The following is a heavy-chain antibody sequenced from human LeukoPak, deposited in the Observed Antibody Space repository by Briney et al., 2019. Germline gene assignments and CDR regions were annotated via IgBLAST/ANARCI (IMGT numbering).Heavy chain of an antibody. CDR1: GYSLTGGYN. Sequence: SETLSLICSVSGYSLTGGYNWGWIRQSPGKGLEWMGSIFHSGTTHYNPALKSRVTMSVDTSKNQFSLNLSPVTVADSAKYNCARVGYYTAGDHASGWFDPWGQGTLVTVSS. CDR2: IFHSGTT. D-gene: IGHD2-8*02. CDR3: ARVGYYTAGDHASGWFDP. V-gene: IGHV4-38-2*02. J-gene: IGHJ5*02.